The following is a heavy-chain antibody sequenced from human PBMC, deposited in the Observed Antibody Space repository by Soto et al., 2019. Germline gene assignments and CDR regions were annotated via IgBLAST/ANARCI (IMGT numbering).Heavy chain of an antibody. Sequence: GGSLRLSCAASGFTVSSNYMSWVRQAPGKGLEWVSVIYSGGSTYYADSVKGRFTISRDNSKNTLYLQMNSLRAEDTAVYYCARAYYYDSSGYPSPFDYWGQGTLVTVSS. CDR3: ARAYYYDSSGYPSPFDY. CDR1: GFTVSSNY. J-gene: IGHJ4*02. CDR2: IYSGGST. V-gene: IGHV3-53*01. D-gene: IGHD3-22*01.